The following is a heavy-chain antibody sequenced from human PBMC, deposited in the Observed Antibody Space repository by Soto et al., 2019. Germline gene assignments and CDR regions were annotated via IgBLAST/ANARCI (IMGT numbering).Heavy chain of an antibody. D-gene: IGHD2-15*01. J-gene: IGHJ5*02. CDR2: INAGNGNT. Sequence: ASVKVSCKASGYTFTSYAMHWVRQAPGQRLEWMGWINAGNGNTNYAQKFQGRVTITRDTSASTAYMELSSLRSEDTAVYYCARGPSYGIVVVVAATGWFDPWGQGTLVTVSS. V-gene: IGHV1-3*01. CDR1: GYTFTSYA. CDR3: ARGPSYGIVVVVAATGWFDP.